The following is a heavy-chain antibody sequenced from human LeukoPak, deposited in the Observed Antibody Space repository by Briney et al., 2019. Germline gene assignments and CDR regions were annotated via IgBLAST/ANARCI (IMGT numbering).Heavy chain of an antibody. V-gene: IGHV1-69*08. CDR1: GGTFSSYT. CDR2: ITPVFGTV. CDR3: AGGSRVTQGY. J-gene: IGHJ4*02. Sequence: ASVKVSCKASGGTFSSYTISWVRQAPGQGLEWMGRITPVFGTVDYAQKFQDRVTIIADISTTTVYMELSSLVSEDTAVYYCAGGSRVTQGYWGQGTLVTVSS. D-gene: IGHD6-19*01.